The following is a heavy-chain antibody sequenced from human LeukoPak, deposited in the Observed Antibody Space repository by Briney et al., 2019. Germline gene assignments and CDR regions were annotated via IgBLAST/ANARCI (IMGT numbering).Heavy chain of an antibody. Sequence: SETLSLACTLSGGSISSYYWSWIRQPPGKGLEWIGYIYYSGSTNYNPSLKSRVTISVDTSKNQFSLKLSSVTAADTAVYYCARWSGTTGIYWYFDLWGRGTLVTVSS. V-gene: IGHV4-59*01. CDR3: ARWSGTTGIYWYFDL. D-gene: IGHD1-1*01. CDR2: IYYSGST. J-gene: IGHJ2*01. CDR1: GGSISSYY.